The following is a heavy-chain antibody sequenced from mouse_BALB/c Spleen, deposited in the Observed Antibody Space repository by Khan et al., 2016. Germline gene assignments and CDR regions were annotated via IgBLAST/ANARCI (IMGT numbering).Heavy chain of an antibody. CDR2: ISYSDST. D-gene: IGHD1-1*01. CDR1: GDSITNGY. V-gene: IGHV3-8*02. J-gene: IGHJ3*01. Sequence: EVQLQESGPSLVKPSQTLSLTCSVTGDSITNGYWNWIRKFPGNKLDYMGYISYSDSTYYNPSLKSRISITRDTSNNQYYLQFNSVTAEETATYYCARSACSSFAYWGQGTLVTVSA. CDR3: ARSACSSFAY.